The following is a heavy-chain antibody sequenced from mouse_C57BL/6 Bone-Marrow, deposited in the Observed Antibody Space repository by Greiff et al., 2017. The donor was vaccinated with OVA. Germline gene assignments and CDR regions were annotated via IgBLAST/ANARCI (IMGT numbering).Heavy chain of an antibody. CDR2: ISSGGSYT. J-gene: IGHJ3*01. CDR3: ARLSIYPRNWWAY. CDR1: GFTFSSYG. Sequence: EVNLVESGGDLVKPGGSLKLSCAASGFTFSSYGMSWVRQTPDKRLEWVATISSGGSYTYYTDSVKGRFTISRDNAKKTLYLQMSSLNSEDTAMYYCARLSIYPRNWWAYWGQGTLVTVSA. D-gene: IGHD2-3*01. V-gene: IGHV5-6*01.